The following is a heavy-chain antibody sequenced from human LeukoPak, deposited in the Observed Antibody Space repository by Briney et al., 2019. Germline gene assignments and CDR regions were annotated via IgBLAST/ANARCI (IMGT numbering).Heavy chain of an antibody. V-gene: IGHV4-39*01. CDR1: GGSISSSSYY. J-gene: IGHJ5*02. CDR2: IYYSGST. CDR3: ARGQQLVRTRWFDP. D-gene: IGHD6-6*01. Sequence: KPSETLSLTCTVSGGSISSSSYYWGWIRQPPGKGLEWIGSIYYSGSTYYNPSLKSRVTISVDTSKNQFSLKLSSVTAADTAVYYCARGQQLVRTRWFDPWGQGTLVTVSS.